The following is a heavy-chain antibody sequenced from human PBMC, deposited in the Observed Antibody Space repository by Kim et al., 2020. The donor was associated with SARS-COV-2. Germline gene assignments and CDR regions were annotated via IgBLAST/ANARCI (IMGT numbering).Heavy chain of an antibody. D-gene: IGHD1-26*01. Sequence: TYYADSVKGRFTISRDNSKNTLDLQMNSLRAEDTAVYYCAPGIVGAPLDSWGQGTLVTVSS. V-gene: IGHV3-23*01. J-gene: IGHJ4*02. CDR3: APGIVGAPLDS. CDR2: T.